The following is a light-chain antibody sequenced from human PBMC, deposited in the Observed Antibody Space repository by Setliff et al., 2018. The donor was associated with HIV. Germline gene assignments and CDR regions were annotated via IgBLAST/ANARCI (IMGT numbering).Light chain of an antibody. Sequence: QSALAQPASVSGSPGQSITISCTGTSSDVGGYNYVSWYQQHPGKAPKLMIFEVNSRPSGISNRFSGSKSGNTAFLTISGLQAEDEADYYCSSYTSSSPYVFGTGTKVTVL. J-gene: IGLJ1*01. CDR3: SSYTSSSPYV. CDR1: SSDVGGYNY. V-gene: IGLV2-14*01. CDR2: EVN.